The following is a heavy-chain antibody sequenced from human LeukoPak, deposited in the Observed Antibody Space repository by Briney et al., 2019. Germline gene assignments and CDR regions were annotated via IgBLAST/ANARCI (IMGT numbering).Heavy chain of an antibody. CDR3: AKYDYGEHILDTFDI. CDR2: IKQDGSDK. J-gene: IGHJ3*02. Sequence: GGSLRLSCAASGFTFSTYWMSWVRQAPGKGLEWVANIKQDGSDKYYVDSVKGRFTISRDNAKNSLYLQMNSLRAEDTAVYYCAKYDYGEHILDTFDIWGQGTLVTVAS. CDR1: GFTFSTYW. D-gene: IGHD4-17*01. V-gene: IGHV3-7*01.